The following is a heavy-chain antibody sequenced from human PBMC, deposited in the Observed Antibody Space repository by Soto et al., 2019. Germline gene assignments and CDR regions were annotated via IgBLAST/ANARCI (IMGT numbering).Heavy chain of an antibody. CDR2: VHYSWGS. CDR3: SRQGFVALHGLVDV. CDR1: GGSISSYH. Sequence: QVLLQESGPGLVKPSETLSLSCTVSGGSISSYHWSWIRQTPGKGLEWIGYVHYSWGSNYNPSLKTRVVVSLDASKMQFSLKLTSVTATDTSVYYCSRQGFVALHGLVDVWGQGTTVTVSS. V-gene: IGHV4-59*08. D-gene: IGHD3-10*01. J-gene: IGHJ6*02.